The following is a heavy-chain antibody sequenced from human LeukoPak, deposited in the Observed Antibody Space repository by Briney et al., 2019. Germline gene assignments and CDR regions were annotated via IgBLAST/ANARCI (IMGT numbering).Heavy chain of an antibody. D-gene: IGHD5-24*01. CDR1: GYSISSGYY. Sequence: SETLSLTCAVSGYSISSGYYWGWIRQPPGKGLEWIGTIYHSGSTYYNPSLKSRVTISVDTSKNQFSLKLSSVTAADTAVYYCARVGRYGYNLEYFDYWGQGTLVTVSS. CDR2: IYHSGST. CDR3: ARVGRYGYNLEYFDY. J-gene: IGHJ4*02. V-gene: IGHV4-38-2*01.